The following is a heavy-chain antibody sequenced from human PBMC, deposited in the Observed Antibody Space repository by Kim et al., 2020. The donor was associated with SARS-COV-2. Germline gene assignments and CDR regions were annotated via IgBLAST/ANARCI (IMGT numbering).Heavy chain of an antibody. J-gene: IGHJ4*02. CDR3: AKALPAGGYYDPTPQVDY. Sequence: GGSLRLSCAASGFTFDDYAMHWVRQAPGKGLEWVSGISWNSGSIGYADSVKGRFTISRDNAKNSLYLQMNSLRAEDTALYYCAKALPAGGYYDPTPQVDYWGQGTLVTVSS. CDR2: ISWNSGSI. CDR1: GFTFDDYA. D-gene: IGHD3-22*01. V-gene: IGHV3-9*01.